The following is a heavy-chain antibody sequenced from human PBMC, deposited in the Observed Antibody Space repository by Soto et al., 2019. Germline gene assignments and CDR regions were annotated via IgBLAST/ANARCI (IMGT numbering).Heavy chain of an antibody. Sequence: SVKVSCKASGGTFSSYAISWVRQAPGQGLEWMGGIIPIFGTANYAQKFQGRVTITADKSTSTAYMELSSLRSEDTAVYYCARTSRLPYYFDYWGQGTLVTVSS. CDR1: GGTFSSYA. CDR2: IIPIFGTA. J-gene: IGHJ4*02. V-gene: IGHV1-69*06. CDR3: ARTSRLPYYFDY. D-gene: IGHD6-25*01.